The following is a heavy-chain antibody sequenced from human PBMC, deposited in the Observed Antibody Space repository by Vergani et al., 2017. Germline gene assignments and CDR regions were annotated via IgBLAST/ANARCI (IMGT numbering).Heavy chain of an antibody. CDR1: GGSISSGSYY. CDR2: IYTSGSP. D-gene: IGHD6-19*01. CDR3: AREGLSSGWYYAFDI. Sequence: QVQLQESGPGLVKPSQTLSLTCTVSGGSISSGSYYWSWIRQPAGKGLEWIGRIYTSGSPNYNPPLKSRVTISVDTSKNQFSLKLSSVTAADTAVYYCAREGLSSGWYYAFDIWGQGTMVTVSS. J-gene: IGHJ3*02. V-gene: IGHV4-61*02.